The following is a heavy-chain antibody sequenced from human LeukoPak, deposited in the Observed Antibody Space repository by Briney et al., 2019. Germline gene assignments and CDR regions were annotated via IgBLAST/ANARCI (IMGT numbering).Heavy chain of an antibody. CDR3: ARAGSGYDPSIFDY. J-gene: IGHJ4*02. D-gene: IGHD5-12*01. CDR2: INHSGST. Sequence: KPSETLSPTCAVYGGSFSGYYWSWIRQPPGKGLEWIGEINHSGSTNYNPSLKSRVTISVDTSKNQFSLKLSSVTAADTAVYYCARAGSGYDPSIFDYWGQGTLVTVSS. CDR1: GGSFSGYY. V-gene: IGHV4-34*01.